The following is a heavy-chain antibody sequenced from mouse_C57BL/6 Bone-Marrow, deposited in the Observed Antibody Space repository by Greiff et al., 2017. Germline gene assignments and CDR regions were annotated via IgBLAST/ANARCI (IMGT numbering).Heavy chain of an antibody. V-gene: IGHV1-81*01. D-gene: IGHD1-1*01. CDR2: IHPRSGNT. CDR1: GYTFTSYG. CDR3: ARKGAITTVFDY. Sequence: QVQLQQSGAELARPGASVKLSCKASGYTFTSYGISWVKQRTGQGLEWIGEIHPRSGNTYYNEKFKGKAILTADKSSSTAYMELRSLTSEDSAVYFCARKGAITTVFDYWGQGTTLTVSS. J-gene: IGHJ2*01.